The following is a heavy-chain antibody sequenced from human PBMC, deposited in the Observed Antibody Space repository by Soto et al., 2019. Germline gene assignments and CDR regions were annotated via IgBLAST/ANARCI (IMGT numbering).Heavy chain of an antibody. CDR3: ARSQIFLRHLPGRNCLDP. CDR1: GYTFSTHT. D-gene: IGHD3-9*01. V-gene: IGHV1-3*01. J-gene: IGHJ5*02. Sequence: QVHLVQSGAEVKKPGASVKASCEASGYTFSTHTIHWVRQAPGQRLEWMGWINADNGNTKYSEKFQGRVTITRDTSASTAYMELSRLKSEDTAVYYCARSQIFLRHLPGRNCLDPWGQGTLVTVSS. CDR2: INADNGNT.